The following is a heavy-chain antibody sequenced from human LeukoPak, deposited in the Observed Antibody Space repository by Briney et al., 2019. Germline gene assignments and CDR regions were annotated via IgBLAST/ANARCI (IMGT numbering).Heavy chain of an antibody. CDR1: GFTIFTYA. J-gene: IGHJ4*02. CDR2: ISGNDDKT. D-gene: IGHD3-16*01. CDR3: ARDWGY. V-gene: IGHV3-23*01. Sequence: GGSLRLSCATSGFTIFTYAMSWVRQSPGKGLEWVSSISGNDDKTYYADSVKGRFTISRGTSKNTLNLQMNSLRGEDTAIYYCARDWGYWGQGTLVAVSS.